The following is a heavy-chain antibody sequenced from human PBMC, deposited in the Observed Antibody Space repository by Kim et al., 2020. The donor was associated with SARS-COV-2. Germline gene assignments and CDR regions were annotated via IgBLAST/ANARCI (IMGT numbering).Heavy chain of an antibody. CDR3: ARVKVAAAYHYDSSGYDC. V-gene: IGHV3-7*03. Sequence: GGSLRLSCAASGFTFSNSWMSWVRQAPGKGLEWVATIKQDSSEKFCVDSVKGRFTVSRDNSKNSLYLQMNSLRAEDTAVYYCARVKVAAAYHYDSSGYDCWGQGTLVTVSS. CDR1: GFTFSNSW. CDR2: IKQDSSEK. J-gene: IGHJ4*02. D-gene: IGHD3-22*01.